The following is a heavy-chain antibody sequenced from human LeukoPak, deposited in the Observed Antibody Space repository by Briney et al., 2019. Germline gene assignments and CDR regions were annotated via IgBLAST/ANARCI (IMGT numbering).Heavy chain of an antibody. D-gene: IGHD1-1*01. CDR1: RFTFSSYS. V-gene: IGHV3-23*01. Sequence: GGSLRLSCAASRFTFSSYSMAWVRQAPGKGLEWVSTVNPSGDETYYADSVKGRFTISRDNSKNTVYLQMNRLRAGDTAVYYCAKDRAGTPWADWGQGALVTVSS. CDR2: VNPSGDET. J-gene: IGHJ4*02. CDR3: AKDRAGTPWAD.